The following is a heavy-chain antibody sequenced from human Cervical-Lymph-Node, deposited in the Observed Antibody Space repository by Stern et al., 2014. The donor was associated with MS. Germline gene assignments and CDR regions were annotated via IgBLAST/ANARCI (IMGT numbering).Heavy chain of an antibody. D-gene: IGHD2-21*02. Sequence: VQLLESGAEVKKPGASVKVSCKVSGYTLSEISMHWVRQAPGKGLEWMGGFDPEHGKTRYAQKFQGRVTMAEDRSTDTAYMELSSLRSEDTAVYYCATHRGRVTYYYGMDVWGQGTTVTVSS. CDR2: FDPEHGKT. CDR1: GYTLSEIS. CDR3: ATHRGRVTYYYGMDV. V-gene: IGHV1-24*01. J-gene: IGHJ6*02.